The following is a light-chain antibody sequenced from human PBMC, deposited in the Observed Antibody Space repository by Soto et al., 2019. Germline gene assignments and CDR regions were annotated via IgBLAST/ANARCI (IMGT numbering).Light chain of an antibody. CDR3: QQSHSAPLT. V-gene: IGKV1-39*01. CDR2: AAS. Sequence: QMTQSPSSLFASVGDRVTITCRSSQSITSHLNWYQQKVGQSPKLLIYAASTLQSGVPPRFGGSGSGTEFTLTISGLQREDFATYYCQQSHSAPLTFGGGTKVEIK. J-gene: IGKJ4*01. CDR1: QSITSH.